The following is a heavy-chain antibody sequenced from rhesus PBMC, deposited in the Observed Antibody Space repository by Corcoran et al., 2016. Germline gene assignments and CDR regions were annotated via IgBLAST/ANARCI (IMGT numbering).Heavy chain of an antibody. V-gene: IGHV3-28*02. CDR1: GFHLGDNW. Sequence: EVQLVQSGGGLAKPGGSLRLSCIVSGFHLGDNWMHWVRQAPGKGLEWFSAVDGADSTTYYADSVRGRFTASRENAKNTLYLQADSLRVEDTAVYYCADIYGLDSWGQGVVVTVSS. J-gene: IGHJ6*01. CDR2: VDGADSTT. CDR3: ADIYGLDS.